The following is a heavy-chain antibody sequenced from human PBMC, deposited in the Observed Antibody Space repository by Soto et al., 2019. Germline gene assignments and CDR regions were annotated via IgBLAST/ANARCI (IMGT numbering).Heavy chain of an antibody. Sequence: PSETLSLTCTVSGGSISSGGYYWSWIRQHPGKGLEWIGYIYYSGSTYYNPSLKSRVTISVDTSKNQFSLKLSSVTAADTAVYYCARADCSSTSGYRPYYYGMDVWGQGTTVTVS. CDR3: ARADCSSTSGYRPYYYGMDV. D-gene: IGHD2-2*01. J-gene: IGHJ6*02. V-gene: IGHV4-31*03. CDR2: IYYSGST. CDR1: GGSISSGGYY.